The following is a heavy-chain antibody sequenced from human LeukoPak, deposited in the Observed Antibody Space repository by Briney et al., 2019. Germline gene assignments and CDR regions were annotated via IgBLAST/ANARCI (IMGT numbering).Heavy chain of an antibody. J-gene: IGHJ5*02. V-gene: IGHV1-69*01. D-gene: IGHD3-10*01. CDR1: GYTFTSYA. Sequence: SVKVSCKSSGYTFTSYAMNWVRQAPGQGLEWMGGIIPIFGTANYAQKFQGRVTITADESTSTAYMELSSLRSEDTAVYYCAREWFGELSGKNWFDPWGQGTLVTVSS. CDR2: IIPIFGTA. CDR3: AREWFGELSGKNWFDP.